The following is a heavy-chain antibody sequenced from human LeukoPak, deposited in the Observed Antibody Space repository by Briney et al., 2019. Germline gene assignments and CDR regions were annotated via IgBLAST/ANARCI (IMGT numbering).Heavy chain of an antibody. CDR3: ATSGPVTGRFDY. J-gene: IGHJ4*02. Sequence: SETLSLTCTVSGGSINVGYYYWTWIRQRPEKGLEWIGYISYRGRTHYNPALESRLTMSVDTSKNQFTLRLRSVTAADTAVYYCATSGPVTGRFDYWGQGTLVAVSS. V-gene: IGHV4-31*03. CDR1: GGSINVGYYY. D-gene: IGHD3-9*01. CDR2: ISYRGRT.